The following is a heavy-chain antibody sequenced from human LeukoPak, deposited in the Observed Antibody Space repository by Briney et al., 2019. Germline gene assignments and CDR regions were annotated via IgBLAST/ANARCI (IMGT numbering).Heavy chain of an antibody. CDR2: ISGDGGST. CDR3: AKAALRGVVRRKFYFDY. CDR1: GFTFDDYA. D-gene: IGHD2-21*01. J-gene: IGHJ4*02. Sequence: PGGSLRLSCAASGFTFDDYAMHRVRHAPGKGLEWVSLISGDGGSTYYADSVKGRFTISRDNSKNSLYLQMNSLRTEDTALYYCAKAALRGVVRRKFYFDYWGQGTLVTVSS. V-gene: IGHV3-43*02.